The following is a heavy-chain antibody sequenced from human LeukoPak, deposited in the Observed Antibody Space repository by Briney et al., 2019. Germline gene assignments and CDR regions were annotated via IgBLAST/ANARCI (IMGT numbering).Heavy chain of an antibody. Sequence: GGSLRLSCAGSGFSLHTYCMNWVRQAPGKGPEWISYISDVNNVIYYADSVKGRFTISRSKDENSVFLQMNSLRAEDTAVYFCAREATRRNLLTYGSWDAYDIWGQGTMVTVTS. J-gene: IGHJ3*02. CDR1: GFSLHTYC. D-gene: IGHD4-17*01. V-gene: IGHV3-48*01. CDR2: ISDVNNVI. CDR3: AREATRRNLLTYGSWDAYDI.